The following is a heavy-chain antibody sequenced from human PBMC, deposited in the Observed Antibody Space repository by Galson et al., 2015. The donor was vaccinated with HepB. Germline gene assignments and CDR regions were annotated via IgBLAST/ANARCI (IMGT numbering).Heavy chain of an antibody. V-gene: IGHV1-69*04. CDR3: ARDWYYYDNREDAFDI. Sequence: SVKVSCKASGGTFSSYAISWVRQAPGQGLEWMGRIIPILGIANYAQKFQGRVTITADKSTSTAYMELSSLRSEDTAVYYCARDWYYYDNREDAFDIWGQGTMVTVSS. CDR2: IIPILGIA. CDR1: GGTFSSYA. J-gene: IGHJ3*02. D-gene: IGHD3-22*01.